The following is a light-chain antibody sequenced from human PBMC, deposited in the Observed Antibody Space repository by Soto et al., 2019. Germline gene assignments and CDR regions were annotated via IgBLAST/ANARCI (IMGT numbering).Light chain of an antibody. CDR1: QSVSSN. V-gene: IGKV3-15*01. Sequence: EIAMTQSPATLSVSPGERATLSCRASQSVSSNLAWYQQKPGQAPRLLIYGASTRATGIPARFSGSGSGTEFTLTISSLQSEDFAVYYCQQYNNWPTWKCGQGTKV. CDR2: GAS. CDR3: QQYNNWPTWK. J-gene: IGKJ1*01.